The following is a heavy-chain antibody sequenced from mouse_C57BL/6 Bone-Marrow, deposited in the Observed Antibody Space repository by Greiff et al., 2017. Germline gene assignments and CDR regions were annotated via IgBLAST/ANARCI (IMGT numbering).Heavy chain of an antibody. CDR3: ARETAQSPYAMDY. CDR1: GYTFTSYW. CDR2: INPSDSST. V-gene: IGHV1-50*01. Sequence: QVQLQQPGAELVKPGASVKLSCKASGYTFTSYWMPWVKQRPGQGLEWIGEINPSDSSTNYNQKVKGKATLSVDTSSSTAYMQLSRLTSEDSAVYYCARETAQSPYAMDYWGQGTSVTVSS. D-gene: IGHD3-2*02. J-gene: IGHJ4*01.